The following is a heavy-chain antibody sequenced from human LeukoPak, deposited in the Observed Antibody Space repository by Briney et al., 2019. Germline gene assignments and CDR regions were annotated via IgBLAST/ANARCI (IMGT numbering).Heavy chain of an antibody. V-gene: IGHV1-2*02. D-gene: IGHD3-16*01. CDR1: GYTFTGYY. Sequence: ASVKVSCKASGYTFTGYYMHWVRQAPGQGLEWMGWINPNSGGTNYAQRFQGRVTMTRDTSISTVYMQLSRLRSDDTAVYYCARGPSQIMENYMDVWGKGTTVTVSS. CDR2: INPNSGGT. J-gene: IGHJ6*03. CDR3: ARGPSQIMENYMDV.